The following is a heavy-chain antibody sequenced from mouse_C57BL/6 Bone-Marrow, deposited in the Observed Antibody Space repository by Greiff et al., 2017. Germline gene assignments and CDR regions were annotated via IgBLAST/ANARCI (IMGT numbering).Heavy chain of an antibody. Sequence: VQLQQSGAELVKPGASVKLSCKASGSTFTGYWMPWVKQGPGRGLEWMGRIDPNSGGTKYTEKFKRKATLTVDKPSSTAYMQLSSLTSEDSAVYYCAHGNYFYWYFAVWGTGTTVTVSS. CDR1: GSTFTGYW. J-gene: IGHJ1*03. D-gene: IGHD2-1*01. V-gene: IGHV1-72*01. CDR2: IDPNSGGT. CDR3: AHGNYFYWYFAV.